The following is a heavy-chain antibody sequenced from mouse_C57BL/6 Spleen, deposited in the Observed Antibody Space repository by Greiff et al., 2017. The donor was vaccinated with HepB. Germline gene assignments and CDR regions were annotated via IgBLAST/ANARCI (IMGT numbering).Heavy chain of an antibody. CDR3: ARPGVYSNYEYFDV. J-gene: IGHJ1*03. Sequence: QVQLQQSGPELVKPGASVKISCKASGYAFNSSWMNWVKQRPGKGLEWIGRIYPGDGDTNYNGKFKGKATLTADKSSSTAYMQLSSLTSEDSAVYFCARPGVYSNYEYFDVWGTGTTVTVSS. CDR1: GYAFNSSW. D-gene: IGHD2-5*01. CDR2: IYPGDGDT. V-gene: IGHV1-82*01.